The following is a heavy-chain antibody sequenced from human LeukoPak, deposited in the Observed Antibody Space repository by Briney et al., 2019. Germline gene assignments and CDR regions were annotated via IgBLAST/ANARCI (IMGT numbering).Heavy chain of an antibody. Sequence: GGSLRLSCAASGFTFSNAWMSWVRQAPGKELEWVGRIKSKTDGGTTDYAAPVKGRFTISRDDSKNTLYLQMNSLKTEDTAVYYCTTEYSSGWYFVYWGQGTLVTVSS. CDR2: IKSKTDGGTT. D-gene: IGHD6-19*01. CDR1: GFTFSNAW. J-gene: IGHJ4*02. V-gene: IGHV3-15*01. CDR3: TTEYSSGWYFVY.